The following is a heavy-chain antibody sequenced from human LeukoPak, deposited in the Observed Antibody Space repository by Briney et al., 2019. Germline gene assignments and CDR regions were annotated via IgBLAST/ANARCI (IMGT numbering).Heavy chain of an antibody. Sequence: GGSLRLSCAVSGFTLSNSWMHWVRQAPGKGLVWVARTNGDGNDISYADSVKGRFTISRDNSKDTLYLQMNGLRAEDTAVYFCAKQSAGSAAWYSLHYDFWGQGTLVTVSS. D-gene: IGHD6-13*01. CDR3: AKQSAGSAAWYSLHYDF. CDR1: GFTLSNSW. V-gene: IGHV3-74*01. J-gene: IGHJ4*02. CDR2: TNGDGNDI.